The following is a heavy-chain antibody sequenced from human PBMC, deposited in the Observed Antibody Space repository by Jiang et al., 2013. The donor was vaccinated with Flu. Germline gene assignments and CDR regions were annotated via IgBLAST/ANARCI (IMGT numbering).Heavy chain of an antibody. CDR2: ISSSSSYI. Sequence: SSISSSSSYIYYADSVKGRFTISRDNAKNSLYLQMNSLRAEDTAVYYCASASPYFDYWGQGTLVTVSS. CDR3: ASASPYFDY. V-gene: IGHV3-21*01. J-gene: IGHJ4*02.